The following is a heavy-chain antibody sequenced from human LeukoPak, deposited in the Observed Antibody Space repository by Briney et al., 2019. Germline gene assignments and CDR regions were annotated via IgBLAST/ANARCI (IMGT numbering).Heavy chain of an antibody. Sequence: PGGSLRLSCEASGFTFSTYSMNWVRQAPGKGLEWVSYIISSSSTIHYADSVKGRFTISRDNAKNSLYLQMNSLRAEDTAVYYCAWGRNSYGFLTDAFDIWGQGTMVTVSS. CDR1: GFTFSTYS. CDR2: IISSSSTI. J-gene: IGHJ3*02. CDR3: AWGRNSYGFLTDAFDI. D-gene: IGHD5-18*01. V-gene: IGHV3-48*01.